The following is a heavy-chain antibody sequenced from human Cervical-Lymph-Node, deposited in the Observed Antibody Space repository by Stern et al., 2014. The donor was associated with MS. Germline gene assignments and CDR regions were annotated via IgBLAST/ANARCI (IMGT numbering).Heavy chain of an antibody. CDR3: AREALAAGGLDY. CDR1: GGSISSYY. Sequence: QLQVQESGPGLVKPSETLSLTCTVSGGSISSYYWSWIRQPPGKGLEWIGYIYYSGSTNYNPSLKSRVTISVDTSKNQFSLKLSSVTAADTAVYYCAREALAAGGLDYWGQGTLVTVSS. D-gene: IGHD6-13*01. V-gene: IGHV4-59*01. CDR2: IYYSGST. J-gene: IGHJ4*02.